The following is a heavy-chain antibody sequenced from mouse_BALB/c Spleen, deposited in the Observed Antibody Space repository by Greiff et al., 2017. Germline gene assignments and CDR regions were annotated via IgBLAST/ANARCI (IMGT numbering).Heavy chain of an antibody. D-gene: IGHD1-1*01. V-gene: IGHV1-5*01. Sequence: EVQLQQSGTVLARPGASVKMSCKASGYTFTSYWMHWVKQRPGQGLEWIGAIYPGNSDTSYNQKFKGKAKLTAVTSTSTAYMELSSLTNEDSAVYYCTRGGDYYYGSSYDWFADWGEGTLVTVSA. CDR2: IYPGNSDT. J-gene: IGHJ3*01. CDR1: GYTFTSYW. CDR3: TRGGDYYYGSSYDWFAD.